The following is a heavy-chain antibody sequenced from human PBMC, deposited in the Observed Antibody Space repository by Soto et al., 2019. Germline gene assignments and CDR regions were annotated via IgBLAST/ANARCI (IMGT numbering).Heavy chain of an antibody. CDR3: AVTYYDFWSGYYRDRAPLWYYYYYGMDV. D-gene: IGHD3-3*01. Sequence: QVQLVESGGGVVQPGRSLRLSCAASGFTFSSYAMHWVRQAPGKGLEWVAVISYDGSNKYYADSVKGRFTISRDNSKNTRYLQMNSLRAEDTAVYYCAVTYYDFWSGYYRDRAPLWYYYYYGMDVWGQGTTVTVSS. J-gene: IGHJ6*02. CDR1: GFTFSSYA. V-gene: IGHV3-30-3*01. CDR2: ISYDGSNK.